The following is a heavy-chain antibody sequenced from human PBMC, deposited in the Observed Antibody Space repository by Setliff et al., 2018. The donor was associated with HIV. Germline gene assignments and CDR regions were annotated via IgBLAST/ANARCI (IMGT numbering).Heavy chain of an antibody. Sequence: SETLSLTCTVSGYSISSGYYWGWIRQPPGKGLEWIGSVYHSGGTYYNPSLKSRFTLSRDNAGNSLYLQMSGLRVEDTAVYYCVRDVNGGYFDLWGRGTLVTVSS. V-gene: IGHV4-38-2*02. CDR3: VRDVNGGYFDL. J-gene: IGHJ2*01. CDR2: VYHSGGT. D-gene: IGHD4-17*01. CDR1: GYSISSGYY.